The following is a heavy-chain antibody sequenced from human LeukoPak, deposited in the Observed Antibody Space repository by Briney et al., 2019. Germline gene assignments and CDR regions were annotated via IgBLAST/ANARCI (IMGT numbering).Heavy chain of an antibody. Sequence: EGSLRLSCAASGFTFSRDWMSWVRQAPGKGLEWVSYISSSGITIYYADSVKGRFTISRDNAKNSLYLQMNSLRAEDTAVYYCAELGITMIGGVWGKGTTVTISS. CDR2: ISSSGITI. D-gene: IGHD3-10*02. CDR3: AELGITMIGGV. CDR1: GFTFSRDW. J-gene: IGHJ6*04. V-gene: IGHV3-48*03.